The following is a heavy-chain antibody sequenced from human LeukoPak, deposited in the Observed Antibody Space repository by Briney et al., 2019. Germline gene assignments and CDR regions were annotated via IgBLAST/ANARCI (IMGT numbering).Heavy chain of an antibody. CDR1: GGSISSGDYY. V-gene: IGHV4-30-4*08. Sequence: SETLSLTCTVSGGSISSGDYYWSWIRQPPGKGLEWIGYIYYSGNTYYNPSLRSRVTISRDTPKNQFSLKLSSVTAADTAMYYCARGFWSGRFYFFDYWGQGTLVTVSS. CDR2: IYYSGNT. CDR3: ARGFWSGRFYFFDY. D-gene: IGHD3-3*01. J-gene: IGHJ4*02.